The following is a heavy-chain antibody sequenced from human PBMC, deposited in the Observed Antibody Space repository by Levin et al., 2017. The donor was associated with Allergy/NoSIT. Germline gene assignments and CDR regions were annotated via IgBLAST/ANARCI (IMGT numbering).Heavy chain of an antibody. J-gene: IGHJ4*02. V-gene: IGHV4-59*01. D-gene: IGHD2-2*01. CDR3: ARSIGYCSSTSCPPPFDY. CDR2: IYCSGST. CDR1: GGSISSYY. Sequence: SETLSLTCTVSGGSISSYYWSWIRQPPGKGLEWIGYIYCSGSTNYNPSLKSRVTISVDTSKNQFSLKLSSVTAADTAVYYCARSIGYCSSTSCPPPFDYWGQGTLVTVSS.